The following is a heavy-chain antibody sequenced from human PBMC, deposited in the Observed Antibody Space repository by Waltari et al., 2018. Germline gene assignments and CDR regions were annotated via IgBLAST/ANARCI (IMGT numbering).Heavy chain of an antibody. CDR3: ARDRGRGLYLDS. J-gene: IGHJ4*02. D-gene: IGHD2-15*01. CDR2: VHRSGRT. CDR1: GDSMGSRDF. V-gene: IGHV4-4*02. Sequence: QLQLQQSGPGLVKPSESLSLTCAVSGDSMGSRDFWSWVWQSPGKGLEWMGQVHRSGRTNYNPSLASRVTMSIDTSNNQFSLKVTSATAADTAIYYCARDRGRGLYLDSWGQGILVTVSP.